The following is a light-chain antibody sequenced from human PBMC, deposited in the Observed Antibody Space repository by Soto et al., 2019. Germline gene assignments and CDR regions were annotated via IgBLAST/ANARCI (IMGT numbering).Light chain of an antibody. CDR3: QQRSNWWT. Sequence: ETVLPQSHGTLSLSPGESSPLSGRASQSVSRKLAWYQQIPGQAPRLLIYDASNRATGIPARFSGSGSGTDFTLTISSLEPEDFAVYYCQQRSNWWTFGQGTKVDIK. J-gene: IGKJ1*01. CDR2: DAS. V-gene: IGKV3-11*01. CDR1: QSVSRK.